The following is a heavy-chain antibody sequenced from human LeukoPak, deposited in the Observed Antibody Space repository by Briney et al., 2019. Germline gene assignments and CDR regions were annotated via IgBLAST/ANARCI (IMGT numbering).Heavy chain of an antibody. Sequence: KPSETLSLTCAVYGGSFSGYCWSWIRQPPGKGLEWIGEINHSGSTNYNPSLKSRVTISVDTSKNQFSLKLSSVTAADTAVYYCARGDFWSGPGSHNWFDPWGQGTLVTVSS. CDR2: INHSGST. CDR3: ARGDFWSGPGSHNWFDP. J-gene: IGHJ5*02. V-gene: IGHV4-34*01. CDR1: GGSFSGYC. D-gene: IGHD3-3*01.